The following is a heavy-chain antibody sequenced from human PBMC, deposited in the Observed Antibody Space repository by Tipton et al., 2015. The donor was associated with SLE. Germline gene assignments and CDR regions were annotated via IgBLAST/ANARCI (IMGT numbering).Heavy chain of an antibody. CDR3: ARDAYGMDV. J-gene: IGHJ6*02. CDR1: GYPISSGFY. V-gene: IGHV4-38-2*02. Sequence: TLSLTCAVSGYPISSGFYWGWIRQPPGKGLEWIGSIYHSGSTYYNPSLKSRVTISVDMSKNQFSLKLSSVTAADTAVYYCARDAYGMDVWGQGTTVTVSS. CDR2: IYHSGST.